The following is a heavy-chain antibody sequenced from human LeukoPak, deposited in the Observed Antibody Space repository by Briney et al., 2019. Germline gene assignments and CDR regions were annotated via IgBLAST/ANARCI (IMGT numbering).Heavy chain of an antibody. CDR1: GFTFSDYY. Sequence: KPGGSLRLSCAASGFTFSDYYMSWIRQAPGKGLEWVSYISSSGSTIYYADSVKGRFTISRDNAKNSLYLQMSSLRAEDTAVYYCAWWYYYDSSGYPNDAFDIWGQGTMVTVSS. V-gene: IGHV3-11*01. CDR3: AWWYYYDSSGYPNDAFDI. CDR2: ISSSGSTI. D-gene: IGHD3-22*01. J-gene: IGHJ3*02.